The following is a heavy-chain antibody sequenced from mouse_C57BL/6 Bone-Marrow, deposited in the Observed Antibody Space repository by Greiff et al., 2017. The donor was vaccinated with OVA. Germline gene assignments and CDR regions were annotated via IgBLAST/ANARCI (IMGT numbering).Heavy chain of an antibody. J-gene: IGHJ2*01. D-gene: IGHD1-1*01. CDR3: ARSGGSSQYYFDY. CDR1: GYAFSSYW. V-gene: IGHV1-80*01. Sequence: QVQLQQSGAELVKPGASVKISCKASGYAFSSYWMNWVKQRPGKGLEWIGQIYPGDGDTNYNGKFTGKATLTADKSSSTPYMQLSSLTSEDSAVYFCARSGGSSQYYFDYWGQGTTLTVSS. CDR2: IYPGDGDT.